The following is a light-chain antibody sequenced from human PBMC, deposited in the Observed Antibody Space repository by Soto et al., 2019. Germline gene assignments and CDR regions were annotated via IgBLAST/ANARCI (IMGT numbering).Light chain of an antibody. CDR3: SSYTSSSTLFV. CDR1: TSDIGGYNY. V-gene: IGLV2-14*01. Sequence: QSALTQPASVSGSPGKSITISCTGTTSDIGGYNYVSWYQQYPGKAPKVMIYEVSNRPSGVSNRFSGSKSGNTASLTISGLQAEDEADYYCSSYTSSSTLFVFGTGTKLTVL. CDR2: EVS. J-gene: IGLJ1*01.